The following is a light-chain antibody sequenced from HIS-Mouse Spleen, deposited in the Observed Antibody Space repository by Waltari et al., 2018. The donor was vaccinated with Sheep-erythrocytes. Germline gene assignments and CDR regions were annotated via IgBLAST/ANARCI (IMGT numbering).Light chain of an antibody. J-gene: IGLJ3*02. CDR2: RNN. CDR1: SSNIGSNY. CDR3: AAWDDSLSGPV. V-gene: IGLV1-47*01. Sequence: QSVLTQPPSASGTPGQRVTISSSGSSSNIGSNYVYWYQQLPGTAPKLLIYRNNQRHSGVPDRFSGSKSGTSASLAISGLRSEDEADYYCAAWDDSLSGPVFGGGTKLTVL.